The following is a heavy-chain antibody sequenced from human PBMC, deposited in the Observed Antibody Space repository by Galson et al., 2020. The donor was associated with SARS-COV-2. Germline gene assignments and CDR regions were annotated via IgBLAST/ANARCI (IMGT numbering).Heavy chain of an antibody. CDR3: ARDRGITGTTSGDY. J-gene: IGHJ4*02. Sequence: GGSLRLSCAASGFTFSSYGMHWVRQAPGKGLEWVAVISYDGSNKYYADSVKGRFTISRDNSKNTLYLQMNSLRAEDTAVYYCARDRGITGTTSGDYWGQGTLVTVSS. CDR2: ISYDGSNK. D-gene: IGHD1-7*01. V-gene: IGHV3-30*03. CDR1: GFTFSSYG.